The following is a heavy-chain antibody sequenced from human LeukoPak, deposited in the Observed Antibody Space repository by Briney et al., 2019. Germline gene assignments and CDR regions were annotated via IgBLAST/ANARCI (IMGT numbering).Heavy chain of an antibody. CDR1: GYSFTSYW. D-gene: IGHD5-12*01. V-gene: IGHV5-51*01. CDR3: ARHMDIVATSGKYYYYGMDV. J-gene: IGHJ6*04. CDR2: IYPGDSDT. Sequence: GESLKIFCKGSGYSFTSYWIGWVRQMPGKGLEWMGIIYPGDSDTRYSPSFQGQVTISADKSISTAYLQWSSLKASDTAMYYCARHMDIVATSGKYYYYGMDVWGKGTTVTVSS.